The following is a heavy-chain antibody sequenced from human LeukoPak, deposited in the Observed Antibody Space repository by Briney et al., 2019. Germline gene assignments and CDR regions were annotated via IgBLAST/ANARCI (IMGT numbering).Heavy chain of an antibody. Sequence: PGCSLRLSCAASGFTFRTYGMHLVRQAPGKSLEWPAFLRYDADNKYYADSVRGRFTISRDNSKNTLFLQMNSLRAEDTAVYYCAKALGGYYYFDFWGQGTLVTVSS. CDR3: AKALGGYYYFDF. CDR1: GFTFRTYG. V-gene: IGHV3-30*02. J-gene: IGHJ4*02. D-gene: IGHD2-21*02. CDR2: LRYDADNK.